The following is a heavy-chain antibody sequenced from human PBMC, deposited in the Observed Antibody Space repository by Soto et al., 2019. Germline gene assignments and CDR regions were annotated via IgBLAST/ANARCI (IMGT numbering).Heavy chain of an antibody. CDR1: GFTFDDYA. CDR3: AKTNSSSWWDDAFDI. J-gene: IGHJ3*02. D-gene: IGHD6-13*01. CDR2: ISWNSGSI. Sequence: VQLVESGGGLVQPGRSLRLSCAASGFTFDDYAMHWVRQAPGKGLEWVSGISWNSGSIGYADSVKGRFTISRDNAKNSLYLQMNSLRAEDTALYYCAKTNSSSWWDDAFDIWGQGTMVTVSS. V-gene: IGHV3-9*01.